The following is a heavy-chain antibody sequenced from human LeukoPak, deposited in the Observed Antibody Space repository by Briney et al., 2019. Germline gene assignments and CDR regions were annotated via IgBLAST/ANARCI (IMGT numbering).Heavy chain of an antibody. CDR2: VKSKSDGGTA. Sequence: GGSLRLSCAASGFSFSNTWMNWIRLAPGKGLEWVGRVKSKSDGGTAEYAAPVKGRFTISRDDLKSTLYVEMSSLKIEDTALYYCTPGGKDYVHWGQGTLVTVSS. CDR1: GFSFSNTW. J-gene: IGHJ4*02. CDR3: TPGGKDYVH. D-gene: IGHD4-17*01. V-gene: IGHV3-15*07.